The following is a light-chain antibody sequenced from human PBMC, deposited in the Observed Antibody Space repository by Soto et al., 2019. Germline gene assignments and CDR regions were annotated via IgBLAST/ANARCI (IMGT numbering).Light chain of an antibody. J-gene: IGLJ3*02. V-gene: IGLV1-47*02. CDR3: AAWDDSLSGSWV. Sequence: QSVLTQPPSASGTPGQRVTISCSGSSSNIGTNYVYWYQQLPGTAPKLLIYSDNQRPSRVPDRFSGSKSGTSASLAISGLRSEDEADYYCAAWDDSLSGSWVFGGGTKLTVL. CDR1: SSNIGTNY. CDR2: SDN.